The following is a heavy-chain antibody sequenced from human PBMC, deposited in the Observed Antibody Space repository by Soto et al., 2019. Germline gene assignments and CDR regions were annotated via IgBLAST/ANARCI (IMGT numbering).Heavy chain of an antibody. V-gene: IGHV3-48*03. CDR1: GFTFRNYE. CDR2: ISTSGSLT. J-gene: IGHJ4*02. D-gene: IGHD5-18*01. Sequence: PGGSLRLSCATFGFTFRNYEMNWVRQAPGKGLEWVSYISTSGSLTYYAESVKGRFSVSRDNAKNTLHLQMDSLRDEDTALDYCAGEDADNLPDTFDFWGQGTLVTVSS. CDR3: AGEDADNLPDTFDF.